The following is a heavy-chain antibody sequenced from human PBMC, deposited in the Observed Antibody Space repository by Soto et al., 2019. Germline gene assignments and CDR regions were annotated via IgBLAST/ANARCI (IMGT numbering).Heavy chain of an antibody. CDR2: INPSGGST. CDR1: GYTFPNHY. Sequence: VEPVPSWGGGKKAWAPGEGSWKASGYTFPNHYIHRLRQAPGQRLERMGIINPSGGSTSYAQKFQGRVTMTRDTSTSTVYMELSSLRSEDTAVYYCARAEITPGYYGMDVWGQGTTVTVSS. J-gene: IGHJ6*02. CDR3: ARAEITPGYYGMDV. V-gene: IGHV1-46*01.